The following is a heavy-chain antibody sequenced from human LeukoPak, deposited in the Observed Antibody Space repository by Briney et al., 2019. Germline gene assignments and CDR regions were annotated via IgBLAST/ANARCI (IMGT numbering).Heavy chain of an antibody. CDR2: IRYDGSNK. Sequence: GGSLRLSCAASGFTFSSYGMHWVRQAPGKGLEWVAFIRYDGSNKYYADSVKGRFTISRDNSKNTLYLQMNSLGAEDTATYYCARVAVSGPTGWFDSWGQGTLVIVSS. V-gene: IGHV3-30*02. D-gene: IGHD2-8*02. CDR3: ARVAVSGPTGWFDS. J-gene: IGHJ5*01. CDR1: GFTFSSYG.